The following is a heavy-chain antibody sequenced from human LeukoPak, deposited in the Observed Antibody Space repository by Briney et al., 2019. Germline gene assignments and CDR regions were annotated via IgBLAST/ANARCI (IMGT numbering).Heavy chain of an antibody. Sequence: GSLRLSCAASGFTFSSYAMSWVRQAPGKGLEWVSAISGSGGSTYYADSVKGRFTISRDNSKNTLYLQMNSLRAEDTAVYYCTREVSGWYYFDYWGQGTLVTVSS. CDR3: TREVSGWYYFDY. CDR2: ISGSGGST. CDR1: GFTFSSYA. V-gene: IGHV3-23*01. D-gene: IGHD6-19*01. J-gene: IGHJ4*02.